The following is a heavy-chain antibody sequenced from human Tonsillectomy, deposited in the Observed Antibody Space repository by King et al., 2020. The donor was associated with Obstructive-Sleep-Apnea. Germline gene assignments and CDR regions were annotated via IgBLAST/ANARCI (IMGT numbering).Heavy chain of an antibody. CDR3: AGGAGWLIDY. V-gene: IGHV4-59*02. J-gene: IGHJ4*02. D-gene: IGHD5-24*01. Sequence: QLQESGPRLVKPSETLSLTCTVSDASVNNYFWGWIRQPPGKGLEWIGYIKHTGGANYNPALKSRVTISVDTSKSQFSLGLTYVTAADTAMYYCAGGAGWLIDYWGQGILVTVSS. CDR2: IKHTGGA. CDR1: DASVNNYF.